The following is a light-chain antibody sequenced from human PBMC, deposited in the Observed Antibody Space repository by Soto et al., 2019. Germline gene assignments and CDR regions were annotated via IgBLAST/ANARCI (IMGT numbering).Light chain of an antibody. CDR1: SSDVGGYNY. J-gene: IGLJ2*01. V-gene: IGLV2-14*01. CDR3: SSYRSSTTPVV. Sequence: QSVLTQPASVSGSPGQSITISCIGTSSDVGGYNYVSWYQQHTGKAPKLVIYEVSIRPSGISDRFSGSKSGNTASLTISGLQAEDEADYHCSSYRSSTTPVVFGGGTKLTVL. CDR2: EVS.